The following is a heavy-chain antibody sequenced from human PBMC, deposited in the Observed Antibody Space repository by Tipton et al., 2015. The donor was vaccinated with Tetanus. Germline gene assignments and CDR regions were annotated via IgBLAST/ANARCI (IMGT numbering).Heavy chain of an antibody. CDR2: ISGTGNIV. D-gene: IGHD5-24*01. V-gene: IGHV3-21*01. Sequence: GSLRLSCAASGFTFSTYTLNWVRQTPGKGLEWVSSISGTGNIVKDADSVRGRFTISRDNAKNSLFLQMNSLRVDDTAVYFCATTGRERWLPMIFDSWGRGTLVTVSS. CDR3: ATTGRERWLPMIFDS. J-gene: IGHJ4*01. CDR1: GFTFSTYT.